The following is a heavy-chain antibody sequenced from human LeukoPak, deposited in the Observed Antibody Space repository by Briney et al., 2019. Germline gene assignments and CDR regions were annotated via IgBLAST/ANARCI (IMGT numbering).Heavy chain of an antibody. J-gene: IGHJ3*02. Sequence: SETLSLTCTVSGGSISSYYWSWLRQPPGKGLEWIGYIYYSGSTNYNPSLKSRVTISGDTSKNQFSLKLSSVTAADTAVYYCATNLDYYDSSGFVFDIWGQGTMVTVSS. CDR1: GGSISSYY. V-gene: IGHV4-59*01. CDR3: ATNLDYYDSSGFVFDI. CDR2: IYYSGST. D-gene: IGHD3-22*01.